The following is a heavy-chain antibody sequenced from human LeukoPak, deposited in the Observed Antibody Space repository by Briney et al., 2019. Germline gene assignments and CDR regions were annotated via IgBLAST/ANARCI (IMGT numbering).Heavy chain of an antibody. D-gene: IGHD6-19*01. Sequence: SQTLSVTCAISGESVSSKNGAWNWIRQSPSRGLEWLGRTYYRPKWYNEYAESMEGRITINPDTSKNQFSLHLNSVTPEDTAVYYCARDEGNSGWYTFDYWGQGTLVTVSS. J-gene: IGHJ4*02. CDR3: ARDEGNSGWYTFDY. V-gene: IGHV6-1*01. CDR2: TYYRPKWYN. CDR1: GESVSSKNGA.